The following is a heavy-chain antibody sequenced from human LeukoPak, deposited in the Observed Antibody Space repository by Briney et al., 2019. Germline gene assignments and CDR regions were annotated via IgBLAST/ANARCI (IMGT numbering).Heavy chain of an antibody. CDR2: INHSGST. D-gene: IGHD1-26*01. V-gene: IGHV4-34*01. Sequence: SETLSLTCAVYGGSFSGYYRSWIRQPPGKGLEWIGEINHSGSTNYNPSLKSRVTISVDTSKNQFSLKLSSVTAADTAVYYCARGRVGAATAGDWFDPWGQGTLVTVSS. CDR3: ARGRVGAATAGDWFDP. CDR1: GGSFSGYY. J-gene: IGHJ5*02.